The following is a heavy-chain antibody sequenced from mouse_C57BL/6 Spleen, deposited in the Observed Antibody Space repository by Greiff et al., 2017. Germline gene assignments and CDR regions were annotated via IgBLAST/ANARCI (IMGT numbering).Heavy chain of an antibody. CDR1: GYSITSGYY. J-gene: IGHJ4*01. Sequence: VQLKQSGPGLVKPSQSLSLTCSVTGYSITSGYYWNWIRQFPGNKLEWMGYISYDGSNNYNPSLKNRISITRDTSKNQFFLKLNSVTTEDTATYYCASRDYYAMDYWGQGTSVTVSS. CDR3: ASRDYYAMDY. V-gene: IGHV3-6*01. CDR2: ISYDGSN. D-gene: IGHD3-1*01.